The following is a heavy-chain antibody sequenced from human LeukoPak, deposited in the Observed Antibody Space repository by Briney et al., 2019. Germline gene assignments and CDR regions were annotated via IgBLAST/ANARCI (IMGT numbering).Heavy chain of an antibody. CDR2: ISDSGST. CDR3: ARLHSGTSLHY. J-gene: IGHJ4*02. CDR1: GGSISSSSYS. V-gene: IGHV4-39*01. D-gene: IGHD1-26*01. Sequence: SETLSLTCTVSGGSISSSSYSWGWMRQPPGKGREWIGTISDSGSTYYNPSLKRRVTISVDTYKHQFSLILSSVTATDTGVYYCARLHSGTSLHYWGQGTLVTVSS.